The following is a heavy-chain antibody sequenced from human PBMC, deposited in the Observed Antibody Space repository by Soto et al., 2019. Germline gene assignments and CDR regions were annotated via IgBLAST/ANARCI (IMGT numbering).Heavy chain of an antibody. Sequence: EVQLVESGGGLVQPGGSLRLSCAASGFIFNSRYMSWVRQAPGKGLEWVANINQDGRDKRCVDSVKGRFTISRDNARNSLYLQMNSLRVEGTAVYYCARVEIGSYDYWGQGALVTVSS. J-gene: IGHJ4*02. CDR1: GFIFNSRY. CDR2: INQDGRDK. D-gene: IGHD1-26*01. V-gene: IGHV3-7*01. CDR3: ARVEIGSYDY.